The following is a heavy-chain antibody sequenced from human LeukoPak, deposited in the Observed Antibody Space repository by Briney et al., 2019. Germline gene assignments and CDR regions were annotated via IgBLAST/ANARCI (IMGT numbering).Heavy chain of an antibody. CDR2: INPSGGST. J-gene: IGHJ6*04. D-gene: IGHD6-13*01. CDR3: AREGGSGSSWYEDDYYGMDV. CDR1: GYTFTSYY. Sequence: GASVKVSCKASGYTFTSYYMHWVRQAPGQGLEWMGTINPSGGSTSYAQKFQGRVTMTRDTSTSTVYMELSSLRSEDTAVYYCAREGGSGSSWYEDDYYGMDVWGKGTTVTVSS. V-gene: IGHV1-46*01.